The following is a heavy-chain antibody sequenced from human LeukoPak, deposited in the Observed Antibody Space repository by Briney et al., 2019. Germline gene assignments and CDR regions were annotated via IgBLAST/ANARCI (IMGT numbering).Heavy chain of an antibody. J-gene: IGHJ4*02. D-gene: IGHD3-22*01. CDR3: ASGLFNYYDSSGYFDY. CDR2: IYYSGST. V-gene: IGHV4-39*07. CDR1: GGSISSSSYY. Sequence: PSETLSLTCTVSGGSISSSSYYWGWIRQPPGKGLEWIGSIYYSGSTYYNPSLKSRVTISVDTSKNQFSLKLSSVTAADTAVYYCASGLFNYYDSSGYFDYWGQGTLVTVSS.